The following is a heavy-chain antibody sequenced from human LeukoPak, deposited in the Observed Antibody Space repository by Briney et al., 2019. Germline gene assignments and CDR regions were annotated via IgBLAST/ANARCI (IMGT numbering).Heavy chain of an antibody. D-gene: IGHD3-22*01. CDR3: AREVRGYYFDY. J-gene: IGHJ4*02. CDR1: GFIVSSNY. V-gene: IGHV3-53*01. CDR2: ISSGGNT. Sequence: GGSLRLSCAASGFIVSSNYMSWVRQAPGKGLERVSIISSGGNTYYADSVKGRFTISRDISKNTLYLQMNGLRAEDTAVYYCAREVRGYYFDYWGQGTLVTVSS.